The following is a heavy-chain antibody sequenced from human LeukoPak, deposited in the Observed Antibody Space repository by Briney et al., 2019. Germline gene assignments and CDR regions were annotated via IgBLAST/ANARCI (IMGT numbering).Heavy chain of an antibody. V-gene: IGHV4-39*07. CDR1: GGSISSSSYY. CDR2: IYYSGST. D-gene: IGHD3-10*01. J-gene: IGHJ4*02. CDR3: ARSGRSGSPFWY. Sequence: SETLSLTCTVFGGSISSSSYYWGWIRQPPGKGLEWIGSIYYSGSTYYNPSIKSRVTISVDTSKNQFSLKLSSVTAADTAVYYCARSGRSGSPFWYWGQGTLVTVSS.